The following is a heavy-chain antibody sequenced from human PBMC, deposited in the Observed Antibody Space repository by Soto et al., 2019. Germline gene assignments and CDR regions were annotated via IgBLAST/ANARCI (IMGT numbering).Heavy chain of an antibody. J-gene: IGHJ4*02. Sequence: PGESLKISWKGSGYSFAGYWITWVRQKPGKGLEWMGRIDPSDSQTYYSPSFRGHVTISVTKSITTVFLQWSSLRASDTAMYYCARQIYDSDTGPNFQYYFDSWGQGTPVTVSS. CDR2: IDPSDSQT. CDR1: GYSFAGYW. CDR3: ARQIYDSDTGPNFQYYFDS. V-gene: IGHV5-10-1*01. D-gene: IGHD3-22*01.